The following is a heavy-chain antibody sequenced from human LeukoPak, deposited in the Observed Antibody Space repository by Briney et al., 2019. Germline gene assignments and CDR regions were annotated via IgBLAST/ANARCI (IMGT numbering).Heavy chain of an antibody. Sequence: SQTLSLTCAISGDSVPSNSAAWNWIRQSPSRGLEWLGRTYYRSKWYNDYAVSVKSRITINSDTSKNQFSLQVESVTPEDTAVYYCARDVLVSAIFAFDIWGQGTVVTVSS. D-gene: IGHD2-21*02. V-gene: IGHV6-1*01. J-gene: IGHJ3*02. CDR1: GDSVPSNSAA. CDR3: ARDVLVSAIFAFDI. CDR2: TYYRSKWYN.